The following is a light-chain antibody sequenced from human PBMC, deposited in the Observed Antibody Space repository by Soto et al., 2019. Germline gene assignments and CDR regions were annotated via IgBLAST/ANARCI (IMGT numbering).Light chain of an antibody. CDR3: SSYTSSSTLYV. CDR2: EVS. Sequence: QSVLTQPPSVSGAPGQRVTISCSGGSSNIGAGYDVHWYQQLSGDPKVMIYEVSNRPSGVSNRFSGSKSGNTASLTISGLQAEDEADYYCSSYTSSSTLYVFGSGTKVTVL. V-gene: IGLV1-40*01. CDR1: SSNIGAGYD. J-gene: IGLJ1*01.